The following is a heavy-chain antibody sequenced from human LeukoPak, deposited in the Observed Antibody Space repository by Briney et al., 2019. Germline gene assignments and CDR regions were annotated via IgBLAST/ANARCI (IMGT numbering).Heavy chain of an antibody. D-gene: IGHD6-13*01. CDR2: ISDDGSNK. CDR3: AKDRETTASGTFDY. V-gene: IGHV3-30-3*01. CDR1: GFTFSSYA. Sequence: GGSLRLSCAASGFTFSSYAMHWVRQAPGKGLEWVAVISDDGSNKYYADSVKGRFTISRDNSNNTLFLQMNNLRADDTAVYYCAKDRETTASGTFDYWGQGALVTVSS. J-gene: IGHJ4*02.